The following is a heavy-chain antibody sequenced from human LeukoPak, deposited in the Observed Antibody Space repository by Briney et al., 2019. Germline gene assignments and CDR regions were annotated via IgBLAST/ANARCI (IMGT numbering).Heavy chain of an antibody. Sequence: GASVKVSCKASGYTFTSYGIRWVRQAPGQGLEWMGWISTYNGDTNYAQKLQGRVTMTTDTSTSTAYMELRSLRSDDTAVYYCARDQASSGWYTGVFDYWGQGTLVTVSS. CDR3: ARDQASSGWYTGVFDY. CDR2: ISTYNGDT. CDR1: GYTFTSYG. J-gene: IGHJ4*02. D-gene: IGHD6-19*01. V-gene: IGHV1-18*01.